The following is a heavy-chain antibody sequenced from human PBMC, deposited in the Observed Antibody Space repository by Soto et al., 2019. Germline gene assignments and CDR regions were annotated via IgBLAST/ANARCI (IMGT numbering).Heavy chain of an antibody. CDR2: FDPEDGET. CDR1: GYTLTELS. J-gene: IGHJ4*02. CDR3: ATVLRDYGGNEDYFDY. Sequence: SVKVSCKVSGYTLTELSMHWVRQAPGKGLEWMGGFDPEDGETIYAQKFQGRVTMTEDTSTDTAYMELSSLRSEDTAVYYCATVLRDYGGNEDYFDYWGQGTLVTVSS. V-gene: IGHV1-24*01. D-gene: IGHD4-17*01.